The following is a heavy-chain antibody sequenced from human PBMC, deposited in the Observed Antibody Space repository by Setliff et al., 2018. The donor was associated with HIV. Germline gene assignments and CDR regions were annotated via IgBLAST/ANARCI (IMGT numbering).Heavy chain of an antibody. V-gene: IGHV4-34*01. CDR1: GGSFSLYS. D-gene: IGHD2-8*02. CDR3: ARVSKTYWYSIPRDYYHHMDV. J-gene: IGHJ6*03. Sequence: SETLSLTCAVYGGSFSLYSWTWIRQPPGKGLEWIGEIDHGGSANYNPSLKSRVTMSVDTSKNHVSLKLSSVSAADTAVYYCARVSKTYWYSIPRDYYHHMDVWGKGTTVTVSS. CDR2: IDHGGSA.